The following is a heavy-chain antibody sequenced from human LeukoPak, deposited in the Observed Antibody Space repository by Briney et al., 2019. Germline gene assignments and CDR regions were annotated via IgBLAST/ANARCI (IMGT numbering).Heavy chain of an antibody. Sequence: ASVKGSCKASGGTFSSYAISWVRQDLGQGLEWMGGIIPIFGTANYAQKFQGRVTITADESTSTAYMELSSLRSEDTAVYYCSGDCSGGSCPPGYYGMDVWGKGTTVTVSS. CDR3: SGDCSGGSCPPGYYGMDV. J-gene: IGHJ6*04. V-gene: IGHV1-69*13. CDR2: IIPIFGTA. D-gene: IGHD2-15*01. CDR1: GGTFSSYA.